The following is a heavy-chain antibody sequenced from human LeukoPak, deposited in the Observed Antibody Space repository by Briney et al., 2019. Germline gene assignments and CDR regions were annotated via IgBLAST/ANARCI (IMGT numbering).Heavy chain of an antibody. CDR2: IYYSGST. V-gene: IGHV4-59*01. CDR3: ASSVLGEKNYYYMDV. J-gene: IGHJ6*03. Sequence: SETLSLTCTVSGGSISSYYWSWIRQPPGKGLEWIGYIYYSGSTNDNPSLKSRVTISVDTSKNQFSLKLSSVTAADTAVYYCASSVLGEKNYYYMDVWGKGTTVTVSS. D-gene: IGHD2-21*01. CDR1: GGSISSYY.